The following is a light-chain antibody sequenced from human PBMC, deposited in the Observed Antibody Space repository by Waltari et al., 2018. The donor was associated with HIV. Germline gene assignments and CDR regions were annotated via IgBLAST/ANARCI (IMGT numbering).Light chain of an antibody. CDR2: SND. CDR1: SFNIGSIT. Sequence: HSVLTQPPSASGTPGQRVTISFSGRSFNIGSITLSSYHQVPGTAPKVLIYSNDDRPSGVPDRFAGSKSGTLASLAINGLQSEDEADYDCATWDDSLNGWVFGGGTKVTVL. CDR3: ATWDDSLNGWV. V-gene: IGLV1-44*01. J-gene: IGLJ3*02.